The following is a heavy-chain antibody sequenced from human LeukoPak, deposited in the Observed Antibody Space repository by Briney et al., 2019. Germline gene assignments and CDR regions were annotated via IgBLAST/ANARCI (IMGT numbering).Heavy chain of an antibody. J-gene: IGHJ4*02. D-gene: IGHD3-10*01. V-gene: IGHV1-8*03. CDR3: ARDGDYYGSGNFDY. CDR1: GYTFTNYD. CDR2: MNPNSGNT. Sequence: GASVKVSCKTSGYTFTNYDINWVRQATGQGLEWMGWMNPNSGNTGYAQKFQGRVTITRDTPISTAYMELSSLRSEDTAVYYCARDGDYYGSGNFDYWGQGTLVTVSS.